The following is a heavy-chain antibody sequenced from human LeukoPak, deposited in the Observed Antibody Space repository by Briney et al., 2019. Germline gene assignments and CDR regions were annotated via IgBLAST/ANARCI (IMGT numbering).Heavy chain of an antibody. CDR1: GFSVSANY. CDR2: IYTSGST. D-gene: IGHD3-22*01. Sequence: PGGSLRLSCAASGFSVSANYMTWVRQAPGMGLEWVSLIYTSGSTFYADSVRGRFTISRDNSENTLYLDMNSLTAGDTAIYYCVKAHDSHSSFAYWGQGTLVTVSS. CDR3: VKAHDSHSSFAY. V-gene: IGHV3-53*01. J-gene: IGHJ4*02.